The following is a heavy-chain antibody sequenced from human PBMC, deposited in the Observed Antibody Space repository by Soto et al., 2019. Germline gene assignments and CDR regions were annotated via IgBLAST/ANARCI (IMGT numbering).Heavy chain of an antibody. CDR2: INSDGSSI. V-gene: IGHV3-74*01. CDR1: GFTFSSYW. J-gene: IGHJ4*02. D-gene: IGHD1-26*01. CDR3: ATSFAVWELNYRFDY. Sequence: GGSLRLSCAASGFTFSSYWMHWVRQAPGKGLVWVSRINSDGSSISYADSVKGRFTISRDNAKNTLYLQMNSLRAEDTAVYYCATSFAVWELNYRFDYWGQGTLVTGSS.